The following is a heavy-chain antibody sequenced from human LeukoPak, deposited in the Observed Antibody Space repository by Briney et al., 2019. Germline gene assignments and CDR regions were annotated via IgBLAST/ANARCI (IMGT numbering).Heavy chain of an antibody. Sequence: GGSLRLSCAASGFTFSSYNMNWVRQAPGKGLEWVSSITGSSNYIYYADSVKGRFTISRDNAKNSLYLQMNSLRAEDTAVYYCAKDLEEGAVAGTLDYWGQGTLVTVSS. CDR3: AKDLEEGAVAGTLDY. D-gene: IGHD6-19*01. CDR1: GFTFSSYN. CDR2: ITGSSNYI. V-gene: IGHV3-21*04. J-gene: IGHJ4*02.